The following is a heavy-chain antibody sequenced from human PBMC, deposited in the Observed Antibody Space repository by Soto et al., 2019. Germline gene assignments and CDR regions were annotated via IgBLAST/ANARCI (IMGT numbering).Heavy chain of an antibody. CDR2: IGGSGGGT. D-gene: IGHD1-1*01. V-gene: IGHV3-23*01. CDR3: AKMMDWNQFQFPGWFDP. CDR1: GFTFSSYA. Sequence: GGSLRLSCAASGFTFSSYAMSWVRQAPGKGLQWVSGIGGSGGGTDYADSVKGRFTISRDNSKNTLYLQMNSLRAEDTAVYYCAKMMDWNQFQFPGWFDPWGQGTLVTVSS. J-gene: IGHJ5*02.